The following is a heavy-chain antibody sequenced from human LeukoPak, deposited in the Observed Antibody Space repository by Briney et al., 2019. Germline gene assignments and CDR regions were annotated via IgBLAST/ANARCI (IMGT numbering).Heavy chain of an antibody. CDR2: IRYDGSNT. J-gene: IGHJ4*02. V-gene: IGHV3-30*02. D-gene: IGHD1-26*01. Sequence: GGSLRLSCAASGFTFSTYGMHWVRQAPGKGLEWVAFIRYDGSNTYYADSVKGRFTISRDNSKNTLYLQMNSLRAEDTAVYYCAKAISVGATTDAADWGQGTLVTVSS. CDR1: GFTFSTYG. CDR3: AKAISVGATTDAAD.